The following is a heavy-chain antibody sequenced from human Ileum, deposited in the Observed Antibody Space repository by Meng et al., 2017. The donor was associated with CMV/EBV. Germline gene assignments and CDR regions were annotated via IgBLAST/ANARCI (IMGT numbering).Heavy chain of an antibody. V-gene: IGHV3-73*01. CDR3: TRRISSARDMDS. CDR1: GFTFSDSA. D-gene: IGHD2-2*01. Sequence: GGSLRLSCAASGFTFSDSAIVWVRQASGKGLEWVGHMRVKAHNYATAYAASVKGRFTISRDGSETTAYLEMDSLKTEDTAVYYCTRRISSARDMDSWGQGTLVTVSS. J-gene: IGHJ5*01. CDR2: MRVKAHNYAT.